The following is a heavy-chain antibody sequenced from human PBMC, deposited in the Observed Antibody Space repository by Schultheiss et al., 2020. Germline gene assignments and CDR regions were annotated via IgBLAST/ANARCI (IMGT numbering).Heavy chain of an antibody. J-gene: IGHJ4*02. CDR2: ISYDGSNK. D-gene: IGHD6-19*01. CDR3: ARDRGYSSGWFPRDY. CDR1: GFTFSSYA. V-gene: IGHV3-30*04. Sequence: WGSLRLSCAASGFTFSSYAMHWVRQAPGKGLEWVAVISYDGSNKYYADSVKGRFTISRDNSKNTLYLQMNSLRAEDTAVYYCARDRGYSSGWFPRDYWGPGTLGTVAS.